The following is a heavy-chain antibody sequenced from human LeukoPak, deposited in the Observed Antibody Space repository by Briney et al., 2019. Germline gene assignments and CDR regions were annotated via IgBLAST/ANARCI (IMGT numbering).Heavy chain of an antibody. CDR3: ARSLRADYYYGIDV. V-gene: IGHV3-64*02. CDR1: GFTFSNYA. D-gene: IGHD3-3*01. J-gene: IGHJ6*02. Sequence: GGSLRLSCAASGFTFSNYAMHWVRQAPGEGLEYVSAISSNGGSTYYADSVKGRFTISRDNSKNTLFLQMGSLRVEDMAVYYCARSLRADYYYGIDVWGQGTTVTVS. CDR2: ISSNGGST.